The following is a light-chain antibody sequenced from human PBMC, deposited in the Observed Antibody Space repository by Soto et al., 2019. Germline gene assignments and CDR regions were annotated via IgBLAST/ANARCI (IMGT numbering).Light chain of an antibody. CDR1: QIFNSKY. V-gene: IGKV3-20*01. CDR2: GAS. J-gene: IGKJ1*01. CDR3: QQYRTLWT. Sequence: EIVLTQSPGTLSLSPGERATLSCRASQIFNSKYLAWYQHKPGQAPRLLIYGASSRASGIPDRFSGSASGTDFTLTINRLEPDDSAVYYCQQYRTLWTFGQGTRVEIK.